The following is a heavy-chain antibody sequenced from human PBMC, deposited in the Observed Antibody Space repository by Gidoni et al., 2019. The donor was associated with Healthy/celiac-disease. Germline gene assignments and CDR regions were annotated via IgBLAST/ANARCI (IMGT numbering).Heavy chain of an antibody. V-gene: IGHV3-53*02. CDR1: GFTVSSNY. CDR2: FYSGGSP. J-gene: IGHJ6*02. Sequence: EVQLVETGGGLIQPGGSLRLSCAASGFTVSSNYMSWVRQAPGKGLEWVSVFYSGGSPSYPDSVKGRFTISRYHSKNPLYLQMNSLRAEDTAVYYCAREIHVDSFYGMDLWGQGPTVPLSS. CDR3: AREIHVDSFYGMDL.